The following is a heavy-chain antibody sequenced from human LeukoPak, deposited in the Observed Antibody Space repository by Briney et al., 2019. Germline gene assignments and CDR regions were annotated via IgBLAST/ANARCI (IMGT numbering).Heavy chain of an antibody. CDR3: ARRYISGYYNWFDP. Sequence: SETLSLTCTVSGGSISRSTYYWAWIRQPPGKGLEWIGSIYYSGSTYYNPSLKSRVTISVDTSKNQFSLKLSSVTAADTALYYCARRYISGYYNWFDPWGQGTLVTVSS. CDR2: IYYSGST. V-gene: IGHV4-39*01. J-gene: IGHJ5*02. CDR1: GGSISRSTYY. D-gene: IGHD5-12*01.